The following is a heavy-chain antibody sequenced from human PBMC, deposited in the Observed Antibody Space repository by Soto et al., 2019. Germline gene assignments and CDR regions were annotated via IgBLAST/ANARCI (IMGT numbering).Heavy chain of an antibody. V-gene: IGHV5-51*01. D-gene: IGHD6-13*01. J-gene: IGHJ4*02. Sequence: GESLKISCRCSGYTFSNFWIAWVRHLPGKGLEWMGIIYPGDHETRYSPSFHGKVTISADKSINTAYLQWSSLEASDSAFYYCARRPRSSLYFDYWGQGALVTVSS. CDR3: ARRPRSSLYFDY. CDR2: IYPGDHET. CDR1: GYTFSNFW.